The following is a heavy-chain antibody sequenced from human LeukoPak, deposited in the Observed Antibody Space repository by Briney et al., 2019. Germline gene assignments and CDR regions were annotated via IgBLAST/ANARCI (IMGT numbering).Heavy chain of an antibody. V-gene: IGHV4-34*01. CDR2: INHSGST. CDR3: ARGLGSTSPFDY. Sequence: SETLSLTCAVYVGSFSGYYWSWIRHPPGEGRGWIGEINHSGSTNYNPSLKSRVTISVDTSKNQFSLKLSSVTAADTAVYYCARGLGSTSPFDYWGQGTLVTVSS. D-gene: IGHD2-2*01. CDR1: VGSFSGYY. J-gene: IGHJ4*02.